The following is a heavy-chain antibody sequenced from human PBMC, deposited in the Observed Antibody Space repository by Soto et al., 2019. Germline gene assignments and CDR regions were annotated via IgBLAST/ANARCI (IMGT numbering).Heavy chain of an antibody. J-gene: IGHJ6*02. CDR1: GYRMTRYG. D-gene: IGHD3-10*01. CDR3: AREELITMVRGAQSDYYYYYVMDF. CDR2: ISAYNGNT. V-gene: IGHV1-18*01. Sequence: ASLKGYCKTAGYRMTRYGSSWGRQNHEQGLEWMGWISAYNGNTNYAQKLQGRVTMTTDTSTSTAYMELRSLRSDDTAVYYCAREELITMVRGAQSDYYYYYVMDFWGQGSTVTVSS.